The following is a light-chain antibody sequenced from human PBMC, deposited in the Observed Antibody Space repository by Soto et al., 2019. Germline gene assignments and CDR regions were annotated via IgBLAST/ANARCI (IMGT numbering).Light chain of an antibody. J-gene: IGKJ4*01. V-gene: IGKV1-33*01. CDR1: QDISNY. CDR2: DAS. Sequence: DIQMTQSPSSLSASVGDRVTITCQASQDISNYLNWYQQKPGKAPKLLIYDASNLGTGVPSRFSESGSGTDFTFTITSLQPEDIATYYCQQYDNLPTFGGGTK. CDR3: QQYDNLPT.